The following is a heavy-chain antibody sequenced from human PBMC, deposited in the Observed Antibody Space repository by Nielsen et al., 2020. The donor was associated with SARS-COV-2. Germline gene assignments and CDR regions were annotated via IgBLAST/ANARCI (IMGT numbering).Heavy chain of an antibody. V-gene: IGHV3-73*01. CDR2: IRSKTNNYET. D-gene: IGHD2-21*01. J-gene: IGHJ6*02. Sequence: GGSLRLSCAASGFTFGDAIIHWVRQASGKGLEWVGRIRSKTNNYETSYAASVKGRFTISRDESKNMAYLQMSRLKTDDTAVYYSKHYYDMDVWGQGTTVTISS. CDR3: KHYYDMDV. CDR1: GFTFGDAI.